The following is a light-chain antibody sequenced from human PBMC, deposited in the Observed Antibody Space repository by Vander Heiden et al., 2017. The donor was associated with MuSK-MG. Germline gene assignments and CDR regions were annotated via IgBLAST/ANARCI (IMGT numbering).Light chain of an antibody. CDR1: SSNIGGNT. CDR2: SNN. Sequence: QSVLTQPPSASGPPGQRVTISCSGSSSNIGGNTVNWYQQLPGTAPKLLIYSNNQRPSGVPDRFSGSKSGTSASLAISGLQSEDEADYYCAAWDDSLNGWVFGGGTKLTVL. V-gene: IGLV1-44*01. CDR3: AAWDDSLNGWV. J-gene: IGLJ3*02.